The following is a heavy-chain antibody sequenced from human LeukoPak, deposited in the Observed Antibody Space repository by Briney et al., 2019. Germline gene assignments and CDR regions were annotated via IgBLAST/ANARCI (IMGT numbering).Heavy chain of an antibody. CDR2: ISSSSSYI. CDR1: GFTFSSYS. Sequence: GGSLTLSCAASGFTFSSYSMNWVRQAPGKGLEWVSSISSSSSYIYYADSVKGRFTISRDNAKNSLYLQMNSLRAEDTAVYYCARELADSSSSDYWGQGTLVTVSS. D-gene: IGHD6-6*01. CDR3: ARELADSSSSDY. J-gene: IGHJ4*02. V-gene: IGHV3-21*01.